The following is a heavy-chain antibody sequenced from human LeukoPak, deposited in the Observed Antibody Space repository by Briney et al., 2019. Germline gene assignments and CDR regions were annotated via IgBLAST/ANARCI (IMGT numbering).Heavy chain of an antibody. J-gene: IGHJ4*02. CDR3: ARHKGRTGGHFDY. Sequence: ASETLSLTCTVSGGSINSSGYYWGWIRQPPGQGLEWIGTIYYSGSTYYNPSLKSRVTISVDTSKNQFSLKLSSVTAADTAVYFCARHKGRTGGHFDYWGQGTLVTVSS. V-gene: IGHV4-39*01. CDR2: IYYSGST. CDR1: GGSINSSGYY.